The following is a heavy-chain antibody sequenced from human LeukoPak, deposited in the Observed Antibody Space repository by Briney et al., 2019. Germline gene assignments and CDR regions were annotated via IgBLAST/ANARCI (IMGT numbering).Heavy chain of an antibody. Sequence: PSETLSLTCTVSGGSISSGGYYWSWIRQPPGKGLEWIGYIYHSGSTYYNPPLKSRVTISVDTSKNQFSLKLSSVTAADTAVYYCARVQPAMVFFDLWGRGTLVTVSS. CDR2: IYHSGST. CDR3: ARVQPAMVFFDL. CDR1: GGSISSGGYY. D-gene: IGHD5-18*01. J-gene: IGHJ2*01. V-gene: IGHV4-30-2*01.